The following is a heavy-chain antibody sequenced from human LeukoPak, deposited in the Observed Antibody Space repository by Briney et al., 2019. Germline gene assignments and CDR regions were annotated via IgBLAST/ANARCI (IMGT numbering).Heavy chain of an antibody. Sequence: GGSLRLSCAASGFTFSSYEVNWVRQAPGKGLEWVSYISSSGSTIYYADSVKGRFTISRDNAKNSLYLQMNSLRAEETAVYYCARVPPGDTMVRGAHFDPWGQGTLVTVSS. D-gene: IGHD3-10*01. CDR1: GFTFSSYE. J-gene: IGHJ5*02. CDR2: ISSSGSTI. V-gene: IGHV3-48*03. CDR3: ARVPPGDTMVRGAHFDP.